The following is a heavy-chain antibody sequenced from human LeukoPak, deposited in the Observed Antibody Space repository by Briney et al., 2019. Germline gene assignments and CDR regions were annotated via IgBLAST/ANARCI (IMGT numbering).Heavy chain of an antibody. CDR1: GFSFSNYW. CDR2: IKEDGGEK. J-gene: IGHJ6*03. V-gene: IGHV3-7*01. Sequence: GGSLRLSCVASGFSFSNYWMTWVRQAPGKGLEWVANIKEDGGEKYYVDSVKGRFTISRDNTKNSLYLQVNSLRVEDTAVYYCAKSSDDSDPLDYYYMDVWGEGTTVTISS. CDR3: AKSSDDSDPLDYYYMDV. D-gene: IGHD3-10*01.